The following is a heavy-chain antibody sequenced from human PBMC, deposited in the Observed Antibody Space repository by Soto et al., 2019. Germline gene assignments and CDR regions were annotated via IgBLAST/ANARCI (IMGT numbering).Heavy chain of an antibody. CDR1: GFTFSSYG. CDR2: IWYDGSNK. V-gene: IGHV3-33*01. D-gene: IGHD6-19*01. J-gene: IGHJ6*02. Sequence: SCAASGFTFSSYGMHWVRQAPGKGLEWVAVIWYDGSNKYYADSVKGRFTISRDNSKNTLYLQMNSLRAEDTAVYYCARAPAVAVHYYYYYGMDVWGQGTTVTVSS. CDR3: ARAPAVAVHYYYYYGMDV.